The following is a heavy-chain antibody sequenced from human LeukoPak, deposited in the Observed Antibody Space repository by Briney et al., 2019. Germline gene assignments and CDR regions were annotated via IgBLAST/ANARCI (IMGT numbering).Heavy chain of an antibody. CDR2: ISYDGTNK. Sequence: GGSLRLSCAASGFTFSSYAMHWVRQAPGKGLEWVALISYDGTNKFYEDSVKGRFTISRDNSKNTLFLQVNSLRAEDTAVYYCARDLTGWGESSGYSDYWGQGTLVTVSS. D-gene: IGHD3-22*01. J-gene: IGHJ4*02. CDR1: GFTFSSYA. V-gene: IGHV3-30*01. CDR3: ARDLTGWGESSGYSDY.